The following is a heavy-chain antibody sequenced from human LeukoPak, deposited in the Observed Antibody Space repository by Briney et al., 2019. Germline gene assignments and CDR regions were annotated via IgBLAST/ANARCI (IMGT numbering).Heavy chain of an antibody. J-gene: IGHJ6*02. CDR3: ARARYSPSRYYYYGMDV. CDR1: GGSFSGYY. CDR2: INHSGST. V-gene: IGHV4-34*01. D-gene: IGHD5-12*01. Sequence: SETLSITCAVYGGSFSGYYWSWIRQPPGKGLEWIGEINHSGSTNYNPSLKSRVTISVDTSKNQSSLKLSSVTAADTAVYYCARARYSPSRYYYYGMDVWGQGPTVTVSS.